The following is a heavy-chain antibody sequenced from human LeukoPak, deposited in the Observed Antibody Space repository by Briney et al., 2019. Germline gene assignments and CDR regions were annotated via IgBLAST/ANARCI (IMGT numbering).Heavy chain of an antibody. J-gene: IGHJ4*02. D-gene: IGHD5-24*01. CDR1: GYSFTSYW. CDR3: ARPRDGYNLYFDF. Sequence: GESLKISCKGSGYSFTSYWIGWVRQMPGKGLEFMGVVYPGDSDIRYHPSFQGQVTISADKSISTVYLQWSSLKASDTAIYYCARPRDGYNLYFDFWGQGTLVTVSS. CDR2: VYPGDSDI. V-gene: IGHV5-51*01.